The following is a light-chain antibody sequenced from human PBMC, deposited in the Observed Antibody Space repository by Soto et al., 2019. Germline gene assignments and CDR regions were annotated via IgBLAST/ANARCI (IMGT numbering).Light chain of an antibody. V-gene: IGLV2-23*02. CDR1: SSDVGSYSL. Sequence: QSALTQPASVSGSPGQSITISCTGTSSDVGSYSLVSWYQHHPGKAPKLMIYEVSKRPSGVSNRFSGSKSDNTASLTISGLQAEDEADYYCCSYAGSSKVFGGGTKVTVL. CDR2: EVS. CDR3: CSYAGSSKV. J-gene: IGLJ3*02.